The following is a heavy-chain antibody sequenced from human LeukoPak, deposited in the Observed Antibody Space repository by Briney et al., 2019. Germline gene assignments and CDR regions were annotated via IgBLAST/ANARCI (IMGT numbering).Heavy chain of an antibody. CDR1: GSSVADYG. V-gene: IGHV3-20*01. D-gene: IGHD6-13*01. CDR3: ARDLSASWYSLGY. Sequence: PGGSLRLSCAASGSSVADYGMSGVRQAPGKGLEWVSGINWSGESTGYADSVKGRFTISRDNAENALYLQMNSLRAEDTALYCARDLSASWYSLGYWGRGTLVTVSS. J-gene: IGHJ4*02. CDR2: INWSGEST.